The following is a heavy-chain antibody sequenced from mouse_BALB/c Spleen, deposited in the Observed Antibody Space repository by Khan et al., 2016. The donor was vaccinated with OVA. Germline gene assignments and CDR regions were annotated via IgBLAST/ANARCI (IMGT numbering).Heavy chain of an antibody. CDR1: GFNIKDTY. V-gene: IGHV14-3*02. CDR3: ARPAYDPRDVEG. D-gene: IGHD2-3*01. CDR2: IAPANGNT. Sequence: VQLQQSGAELVKPGASVKLSCTASGFNIKDTYLHWVKQRPEQGLEWIGRIAPANGNTQYDPKFQGKAAITSDTSSNTSYLQLNSLTSEDTAVYYGARPAYDPRDVEGWGGGTTVTVSS. J-gene: IGHJ1*01.